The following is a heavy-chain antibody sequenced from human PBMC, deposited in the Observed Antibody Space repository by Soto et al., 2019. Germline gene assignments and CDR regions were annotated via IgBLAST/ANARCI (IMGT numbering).Heavy chain of an antibody. D-gene: IGHD6-13*01. CDR3: GRGPSPRAPAAGTPYYYAMDV. V-gene: IGHV1-8*02. CDR2: MNPINGAT. J-gene: IGHJ6*02. Sequence: ASVKVSCKASGYDFTAYDINWVGQASGQGREWMGWMNPINGATGSARRFQGRVSMTRNTATGTAYLELTSLRSDDSAVYYCGRGPSPRAPAAGTPYYYAMDVWGQGTRVTVSS. CDR1: GYDFTAYD.